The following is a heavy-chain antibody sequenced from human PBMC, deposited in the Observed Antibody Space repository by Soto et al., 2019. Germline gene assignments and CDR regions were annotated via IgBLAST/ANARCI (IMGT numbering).Heavy chain of an antibody. CDR1: EFTFTSYA. J-gene: IGHJ6*02. Sequence: QLVESGGRGVQPGRSLRLSCAASEFTFTSYAMHWVRQAPGRGLEWVALISFDGTSEYYADSVKGRFIISRDNSKSMVYLQMNSLRPDATAIYYCARPIPRWSYHYGMDVWGQGTTVTVSS. V-gene: IGHV3-30-3*01. CDR2: ISFDGTSE. D-gene: IGHD2-15*01. CDR3: ARPIPRWSYHYGMDV.